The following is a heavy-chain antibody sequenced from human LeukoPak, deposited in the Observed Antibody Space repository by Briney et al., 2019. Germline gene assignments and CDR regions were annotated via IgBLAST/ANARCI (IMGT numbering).Heavy chain of an antibody. V-gene: IGHV1-2*06. Sequence: ASVKVSCKASGYTFTGYYMHWVRKAPGQGLEWMGRINPNSGGTNYAQKFQGRVTMTRDTSISTAYMELSRLRSDDTAVYYCARLTGDTPRPKSDYWGQGTLVTVSS. J-gene: IGHJ4*02. CDR3: ARLTGDTPRPKSDY. CDR1: GYTFTGYY. D-gene: IGHD7-27*01. CDR2: INPNSGGT.